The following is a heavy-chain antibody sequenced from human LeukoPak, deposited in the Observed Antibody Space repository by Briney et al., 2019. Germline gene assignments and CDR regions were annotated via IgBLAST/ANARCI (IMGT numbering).Heavy chain of an antibody. CDR3: ARVRSSGWYDY. CDR2: ISSSSSYI. D-gene: IGHD6-19*01. V-gene: IGHV3-21*01. CDR1: GLTFSSYS. Sequence: PGGSLRLSCAASGLTFSSYSMNWVRQAPGKGLEWVSSISSSSSYIYYADSVKGRFTISRDNAKNSLYLQMNSLRAEDTAVYYCARVRSSGWYDYWGQGTLVTVSS. J-gene: IGHJ4*02.